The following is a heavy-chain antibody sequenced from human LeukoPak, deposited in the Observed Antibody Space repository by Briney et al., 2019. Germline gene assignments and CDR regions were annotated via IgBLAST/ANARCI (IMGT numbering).Heavy chain of an antibody. V-gene: IGHV3-23*01. J-gene: IGHJ4*02. Sequence: PGGSLRLSCTVSGFTVSINSMTWVRQAPGKGLEWVSAISGSAATTFYADSVKGRFTISRDNSKNTLYLQMNSLRAEDTAVYYCAKRGPGSPQSGKYYFDYWGQGTLVTVSS. CDR3: AKRGPGSPQSGKYYFDY. CDR2: ISGSAATT. D-gene: IGHD3-10*01. CDR1: GFTVSINS.